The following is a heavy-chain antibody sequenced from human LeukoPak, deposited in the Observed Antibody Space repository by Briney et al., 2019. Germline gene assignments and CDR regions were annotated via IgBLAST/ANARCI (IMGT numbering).Heavy chain of an antibody. V-gene: IGHV3-23*01. Sequence: GGSLRLSCAASGFIFRSYAMSWVRRAPGKGLEWVAGFNETGDIPYYADSVRGRFTISRDTSEDTLYLQMNRLRAEDTAVYYCARPHSSITMVRGVLGNWGQGTLVTVSS. CDR2: FNETGDIP. CDR3: ARPHSSITMVRGVLGN. J-gene: IGHJ4*02. CDR1: GFIFRSYA. D-gene: IGHD3-10*01.